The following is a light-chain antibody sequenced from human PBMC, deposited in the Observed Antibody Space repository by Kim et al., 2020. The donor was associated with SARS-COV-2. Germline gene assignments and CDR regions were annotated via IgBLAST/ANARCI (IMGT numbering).Light chain of an antibody. J-gene: IGLJ2*01. CDR1: SANVGGNA. CDR2: SDN. CDR3: AAWDDSLNAVV. Sequence: GQRVTIYCSGSSANVGGNAVKWYQQLPETAPKLLIYSDNQRPSGVPDRLSGSKSGTSASLAISGLQSEDEADYYCAAWDDSLNAVVFGGGTQLTVL. V-gene: IGLV1-44*01.